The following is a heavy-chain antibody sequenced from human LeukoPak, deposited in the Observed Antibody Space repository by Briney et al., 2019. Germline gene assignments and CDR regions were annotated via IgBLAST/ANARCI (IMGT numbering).Heavy chain of an antibody. J-gene: IGHJ6*03. D-gene: IGHD2-8*01. CDR2: IKQDGSEK. CDR3: ARDRTNAYYYYYMDV. V-gene: IGHV3-7*03. Sequence: GGSLRLSCAASGFTFSSYWMSWVRQAPGKGLEWVANIKQDGSEKYYVDSVKGRFTISRDNAKNSLYLQMNSLRAEDTALYYCARDRTNAYYYYYMDVWGKGTTVTVSS. CDR1: GFTFSSYW.